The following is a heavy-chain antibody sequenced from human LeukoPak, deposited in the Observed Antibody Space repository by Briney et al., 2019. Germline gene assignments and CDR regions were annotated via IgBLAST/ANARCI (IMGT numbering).Heavy chain of an antibody. D-gene: IGHD3-10*01. V-gene: IGHV4-61*02. CDR2: IYTSGST. Sequence: PSQTLSLTCTVSGGSISSGSYYWSWIRQPAGKGLEWIGRIYTSGSTNYYPSLKSRVTISVDTSKNQFSLKLSSVTAADTAVYYCAREDVLLWFGELFPWFDPWGQGTLVTVSS. CDR1: GGSISSGSYY. J-gene: IGHJ5*02. CDR3: AREDVLLWFGELFPWFDP.